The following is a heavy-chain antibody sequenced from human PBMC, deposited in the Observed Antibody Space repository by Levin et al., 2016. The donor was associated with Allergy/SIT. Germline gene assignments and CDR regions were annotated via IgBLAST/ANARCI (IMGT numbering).Heavy chain of an antibody. D-gene: IGHD3-22*01. CDR1: GYTFTTFY. J-gene: IGHJ4*02. CDR2: INPTSGIT. V-gene: IGHV1-46*01. CDR3: ARGAPYDSSGYYSNFNY. Sequence: ASVKVSCKASGYTFTTFYIHWVRQAPGQGLEWMGTINPTSGITTYAQKFQGRVTMTRDTSTSTVNMNLDSLRSEDTAIYFCARGAPYDSSGYYSNFNYWGQGTLVSISS.